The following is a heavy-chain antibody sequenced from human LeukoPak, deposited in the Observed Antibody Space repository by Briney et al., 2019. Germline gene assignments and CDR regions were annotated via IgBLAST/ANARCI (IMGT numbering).Heavy chain of an antibody. V-gene: IGHV3-48*01. D-gene: IGHD6-19*01. CDR3: AREIAVYYMDV. CDR2: ISSSSSTI. Sequence: GGSLRLSCAASGFTFSSYSINWVRQAPGKGLEWVSYISSSSSTIYYADSVKGRFTISRGNARNSLYLQMNSLRAEDTAVYYCAREIAVYYMDVWGKGTTVTVSS. J-gene: IGHJ6*03. CDR1: GFTFSSYS.